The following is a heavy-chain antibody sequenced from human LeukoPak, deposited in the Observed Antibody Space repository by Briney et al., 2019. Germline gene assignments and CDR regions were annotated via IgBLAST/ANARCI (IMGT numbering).Heavy chain of an antibody. D-gene: IGHD3-16*02. J-gene: IGHJ4*02. Sequence: GGSLRLSCAVSGFTFSSYAMSWVRQAPGKGLEWVSAISGSGGSTYYADSVKGRFTISRDKSKNTLYLQMNSLRVEDTAVYYVAKDRSGDRYCTFDYWGPGTLVRVSS. CDR3: AKDRSGDRYCTFDY. CDR2: ISGSGGST. CDR1: GFTFSSYA. V-gene: IGHV3-23*01.